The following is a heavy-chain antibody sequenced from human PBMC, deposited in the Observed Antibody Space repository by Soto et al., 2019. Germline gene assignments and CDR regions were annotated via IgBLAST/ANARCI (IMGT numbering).Heavy chain of an antibody. V-gene: IGHV1-69*13. CDR3: ARGADSSGQYYFDY. CDR1: GVTFSSYA. CDR2: IIPIFGTA. Sequence: GASVQVSCKASGVTFSSYAISWVRQAPGQGLEWMGGIIPIFGTANYAQKFQGRVTITADESTSTAYMELSSLRSEDTAVYYCARGADSSGQYYFDYWGQGTLVTVSS. D-gene: IGHD3-22*01. J-gene: IGHJ4*02.